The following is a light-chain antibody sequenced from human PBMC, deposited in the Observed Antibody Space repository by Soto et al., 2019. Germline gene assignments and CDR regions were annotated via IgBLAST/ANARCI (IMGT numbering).Light chain of an antibody. V-gene: IGKV3-11*01. CDR3: HQRQSWPRT. CDR2: QTS. CDR1: QYINTR. J-gene: IGKJ1*01. Sequence: EIVLPQSPAALSSFPGDRVNLSCRASQYINTRFAWYQHRPGQAPRLLIYQTSIRAAGITARFSASGAGTDFTLTISDVQPEDFALDYCHQRQSWPRTFGQGTKVDI.